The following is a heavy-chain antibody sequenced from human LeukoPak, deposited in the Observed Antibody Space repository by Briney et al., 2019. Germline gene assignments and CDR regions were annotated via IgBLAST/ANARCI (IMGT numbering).Heavy chain of an antibody. CDR1: GFTFSSYA. CDR2: ISYDGSNK. CDR3: ARRARTHAFDI. Sequence: GGSLRLSCAASGFTFSSYAMHWVRQAPGKGLEWVAVISYDGSNKYYADSVKGRFTISRDNSKNTLYLQMNSLRAEDTAVYYCARRARTHAFDIWGQGTMVTVSS. D-gene: IGHD1-14*01. J-gene: IGHJ3*02. V-gene: IGHV3-30-3*01.